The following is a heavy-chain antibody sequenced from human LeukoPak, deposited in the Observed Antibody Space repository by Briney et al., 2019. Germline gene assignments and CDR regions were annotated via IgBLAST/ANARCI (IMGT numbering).Heavy chain of an antibody. V-gene: IGHV1-69*13. Sequence: ASVKVSCKASGYTFTGYYIHWVRQAPGQGLEWMGGIIPIFGTTNYAQKFQGRVTITADESTSTAYMELSSLRSEDTAVYYCARSNYDILTGYWSHYYYYMDVWGKGTTVTISS. CDR1: GYTFTGYY. CDR2: IIPIFGTT. J-gene: IGHJ6*03. CDR3: ARSNYDILTGYWSHYYYYMDV. D-gene: IGHD3-9*01.